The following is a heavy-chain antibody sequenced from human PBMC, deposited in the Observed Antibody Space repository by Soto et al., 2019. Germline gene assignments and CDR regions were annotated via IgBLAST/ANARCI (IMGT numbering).Heavy chain of an antibody. D-gene: IGHD3-22*01. V-gene: IGHV1-8*01. CDR3: ASGGYYYDSSDNTFDS. CDR2: MNPNSGNT. Sequence: QVQLVQSGAEVKKPGASVKVACKASGYTFTSYDMNWVRQTTGQGLEWMGWMNPNSGNTGYAQKFQGRVTMTRDTSISTAYMELSSLRSEDTAVYFCASGGYYYDSSDNTFDSWGQGTLVTVSS. J-gene: IGHJ5*01. CDR1: GYTFTSYD.